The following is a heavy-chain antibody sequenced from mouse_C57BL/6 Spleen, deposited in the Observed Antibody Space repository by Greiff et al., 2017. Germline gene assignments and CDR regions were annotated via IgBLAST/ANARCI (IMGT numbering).Heavy chain of an antibody. CDR1: GFTFSDYG. V-gene: IGHV5-17*01. D-gene: IGHD1-1*02. CDR3: ARGWFYPHWYFDV. J-gene: IGHJ1*03. CDR2: ISSGSSTI. Sequence: EVKLVESGGGLVKPGGSLKLSCAASGFTFSDYGMHWVRQAPEKGLEWVAYISSGSSTIYYADTVKGRFTISRDNAKNTLFLQMTSLRSEDTAMYYCARGWFYPHWYFDVWGTGTTVTVSS.